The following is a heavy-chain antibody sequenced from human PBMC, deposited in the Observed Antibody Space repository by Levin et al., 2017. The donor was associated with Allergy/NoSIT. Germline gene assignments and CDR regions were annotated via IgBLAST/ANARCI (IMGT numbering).Heavy chain of an antibody. V-gene: IGHV1-46*01. J-gene: IGHJ4*02. CDR2: INPSGGST. Sequence: ASVKVSCKASGYTFTSYYMHWVRQAPGQGLEWMGIINPSGGSTSYAQKFQGRVTMTRDTSTSTVYMELSSLRSEDTAVYYCARNSENYDYVWGSYRHIGCDYWGQGTLVTVSA. CDR3: ARNSENYDYVWGSYRHIGCDY. CDR1: GYTFTSYY. D-gene: IGHD3-16*02.